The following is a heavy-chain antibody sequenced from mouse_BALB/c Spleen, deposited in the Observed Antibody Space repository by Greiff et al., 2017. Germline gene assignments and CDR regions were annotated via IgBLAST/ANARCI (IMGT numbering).Heavy chain of an antibody. Sequence: QVQLKESGPGLVAPSQSLSITCTVSGFSLTSYGVHWVRQPPGKGLEWLGVIWAGGSTNYNSALMSRLSISKDNSKSQVFLKMNSLQTDDTAMYYCAREFITTGVYAYWGQGTLVTVSA. V-gene: IGHV2-9*02. CDR2: IWAGGST. J-gene: IGHJ3*01. D-gene: IGHD1-2*01. CDR1: GFSLTSYG. CDR3: AREFITTGVYAY.